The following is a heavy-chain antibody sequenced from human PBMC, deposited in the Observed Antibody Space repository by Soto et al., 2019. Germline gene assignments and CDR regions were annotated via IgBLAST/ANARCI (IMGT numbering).Heavy chain of an antibody. CDR3: ARVGSDSSSWYPPTYYYGMDV. Sequence: PGGSLRLSCAASGFTFSSYGMHWVRQAPGKGLEWVAVIWYDGSNKYYADSVKGRFTISRDNSKNTLYLQMNSLRAEDTAVYYCARVGSDSSSWYPPTYYYGMDVWGQGTTVTVSS. D-gene: IGHD6-13*01. J-gene: IGHJ6*02. V-gene: IGHV3-33*01. CDR2: IWYDGSNK. CDR1: GFTFSSYG.